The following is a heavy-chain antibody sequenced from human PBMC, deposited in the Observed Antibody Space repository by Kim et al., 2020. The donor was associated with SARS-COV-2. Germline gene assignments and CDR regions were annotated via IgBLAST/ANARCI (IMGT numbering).Heavy chain of an antibody. CDR3: ARGPQYFFDLDS. D-gene: IGHD2-2*01. V-gene: IGHV4-4*07. CDR2: IYTSGST. Sequence: LETLSLTCTVSGGSINNYYWSWVRQPAGKGLEWIGRIYTSGSTDYDPSFKSRVTMSVDMSKNQFSLKLTSVTAADSAVYYCARGPQYFFDLDSWGQGTLVTVSS. J-gene: IGHJ4*02. CDR1: GGSINNYY.